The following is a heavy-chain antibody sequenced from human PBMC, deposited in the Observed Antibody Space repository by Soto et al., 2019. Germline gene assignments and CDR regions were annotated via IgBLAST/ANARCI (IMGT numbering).Heavy chain of an antibody. V-gene: IGHV1-18*01. CDR3: ARVSSGTGFGSGAARTAYFDY. CDR1: GYTFTSYG. CDR2: ISAYNGNT. Sequence: ASVKVSCKASGYTFTSYGISWVRQAPGQGLEWMGWISAYNGNTNYAQKLQGRVTMTTDTSTSTAYMELRSLRSDDTAVYYCARVSSGTGFGSGAARTAYFDYWGQGTPVTVSS. D-gene: IGHD6-6*01. J-gene: IGHJ4*02.